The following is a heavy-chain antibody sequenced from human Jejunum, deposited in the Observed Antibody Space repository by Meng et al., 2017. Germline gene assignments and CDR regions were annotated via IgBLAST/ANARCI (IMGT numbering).Heavy chain of an antibody. Sequence: QLLLLESGPGLVKPSETLSLTWAVSGGSISSGGDYGGWIRQSPGKGLEWIGSFHSSGNTYYTPSLKSRLTISLDTSKKQLSLKLSSVTAADTAVYYCARHGDYGNFDYWGQGTLVTVSS. V-gene: IGHV4-39*07. CDR2: FHSSGNT. CDR1: GGSISSGGDY. D-gene: IGHD4-17*01. CDR3: ARHGDYGNFDY. J-gene: IGHJ4*02.